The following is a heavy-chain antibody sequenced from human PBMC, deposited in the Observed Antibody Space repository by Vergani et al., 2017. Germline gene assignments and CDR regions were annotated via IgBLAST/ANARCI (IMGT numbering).Heavy chain of an antibody. Sequence: QVQLQESGPGLAKPSETLSLTCTVSGGSISSHYWSWIRQPPGKGLEWIGYIYYSGSTNYNPSLKSRVTISVDTSKNQFSLKLSSVTAADTAVYYCARDTYGLIDYWGQGTLVTVSS. J-gene: IGHJ4*02. CDR2: IYYSGST. CDR3: ARDTYGLIDY. V-gene: IGHV4-59*11. D-gene: IGHD2/OR15-2a*01. CDR1: GGSISSHY.